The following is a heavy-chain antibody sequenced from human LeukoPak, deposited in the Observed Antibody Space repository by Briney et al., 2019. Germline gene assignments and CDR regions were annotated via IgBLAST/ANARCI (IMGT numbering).Heavy chain of an antibody. D-gene: IGHD3-10*01. V-gene: IGHV4-59*08. CDR2: IYYSGST. CDR1: GGSISSYY. J-gene: IGHJ6*03. Sequence: PSETLSLTCTVSGGSISSYYWSWIRQPPGKGLEWIGYIYYSGSTNYNPSLKSRVTISVDTSKNQFSLKLSSVTAADTAVYYCARQTSPESPLLWFGELLKTHYYYYYYMDVWGKGTTVTISS. CDR3: ARQTSPESPLLWFGELLKTHYYYYYYMDV.